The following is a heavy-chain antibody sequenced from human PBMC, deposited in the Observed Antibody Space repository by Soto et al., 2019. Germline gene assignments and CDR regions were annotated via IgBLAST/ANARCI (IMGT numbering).Heavy chain of an antibody. J-gene: IGHJ4*02. V-gene: IGHV1-69*04. D-gene: IGHD6-6*01. CDR3: ARDRSRANRGAARPPDF. Sequence: SVKVSCKASGGTFSSYTISWVRQAPGQGLEWMGRIIPILGIANYAQKFQGRVTITADKSTSTAYMELSSLRSEDTAVYYCARDRSRANRGAARPPDFWRQGTLVTVSS. CDR1: GGTFSSYT. CDR2: IIPILGIA.